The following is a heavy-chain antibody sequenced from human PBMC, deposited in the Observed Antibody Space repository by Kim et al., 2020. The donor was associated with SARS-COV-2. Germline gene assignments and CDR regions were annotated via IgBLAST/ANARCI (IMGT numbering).Heavy chain of an antibody. Sequence: GESLKISCKGSGYSFTSYWIGWVRQMPGKGLEWMGIIYPGDSDTRYSPSFQGQVTISADKSISTAYLQWSSLKASDTAMYYCARLGAHDYSNLGNWKDWGQGTLVTVSS. V-gene: IGHV5-51*01. D-gene: IGHD4-4*01. CDR1: GYSFTSYW. CDR3: ARLGAHDYSNLGNWKD. J-gene: IGHJ4*02. CDR2: IYPGDSDT.